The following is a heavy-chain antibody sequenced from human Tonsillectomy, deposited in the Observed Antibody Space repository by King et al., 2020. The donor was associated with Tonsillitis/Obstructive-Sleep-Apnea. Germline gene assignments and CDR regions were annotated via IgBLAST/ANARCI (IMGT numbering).Heavy chain of an antibody. V-gene: IGHV4-39*01. Sequence: LQLQESGPGLVKPSETLSLTCTVSGGSISSSSYYWGWIRQPPGKGLEWIGSIYYSGSTYYNPSLKSRVTISVDTSKNQFSLKLSSVTAADTAVYYCARPVSRYCSGGSCLRPSRFDPWGQGTLVTVSS. CDR2: IYYSGST. D-gene: IGHD2-15*01. J-gene: IGHJ5*02. CDR1: GGSISSSSYY. CDR3: ARPVSRYCSGGSCLRPSRFDP.